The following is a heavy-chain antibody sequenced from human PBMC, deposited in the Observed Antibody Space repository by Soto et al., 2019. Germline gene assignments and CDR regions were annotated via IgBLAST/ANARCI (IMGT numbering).Heavy chain of an antibody. V-gene: IGHV4-59*11. CDR1: GGSISSHY. Sequence: SETLSLTCTVSGGSISSHYWSWIRQPPGKGLEWIGYIYYRGSTNYNPSLKSRVTISVDTSKNQFSLKLSSVTAADTAVYYCARRYGASLDYWGQGTLVTVSS. CDR3: ARRYGASLDY. J-gene: IGHJ4*02. D-gene: IGHD4-17*01. CDR2: IYYRGST.